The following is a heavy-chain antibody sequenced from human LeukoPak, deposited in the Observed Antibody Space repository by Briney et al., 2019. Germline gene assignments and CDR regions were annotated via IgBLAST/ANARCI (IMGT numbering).Heavy chain of an antibody. J-gene: IGHJ3*02. CDR2: ISAYNGNT. CDR3: ARDGYYDILTGYQNSAFDI. Sequence: ASVKVSCKASGYTFTSYGIGWVRQAPGQGLEWMGWISAYNGNTNYAQKLQGRVTMTTDTSTSTAYMELRSLRSDDTAVYYCARDGYYDILTGYQNSAFDIWGQGTMVTVSS. D-gene: IGHD3-9*01. CDR1: GYTFTSYG. V-gene: IGHV1-18*04.